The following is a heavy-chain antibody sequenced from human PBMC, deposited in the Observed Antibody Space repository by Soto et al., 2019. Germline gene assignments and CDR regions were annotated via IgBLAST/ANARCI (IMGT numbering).Heavy chain of an antibody. CDR3: AKETTLRDAFDI. D-gene: IGHD4-17*01. V-gene: IGHV3-30*18. CDR2: ISYDGSNK. J-gene: IGHJ3*02. Sequence: QVQLVESGGGVVKPGRSLRLSCAASGFTFSSYGMHWVRQAPGKGLEWVAVISYDGSNKYYADSVKGRFTISRDNSKNTLYLQMNSLRAEDTAVYYCAKETTLRDAFDIWGQGTMVTVAS. CDR1: GFTFSSYG.